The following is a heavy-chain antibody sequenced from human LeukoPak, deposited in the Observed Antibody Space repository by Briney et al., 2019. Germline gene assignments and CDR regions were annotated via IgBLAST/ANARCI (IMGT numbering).Heavy chain of an antibody. D-gene: IGHD2-15*01. CDR2: IYQDGSEK. CDR3: ARSSRTYCSGGFCYGWYFDL. Sequence: GGSLRLSCAASGFTFSTYWMTWVRQAPGKGLEWVANIYQDGSEKHYVDSVKGRFTISRDNAKNSRYLQMNSLRAEDTAVFYCARSSRTYCSGGFCYGWYFDLWGRGTLVTVSS. V-gene: IGHV3-7*01. J-gene: IGHJ2*01. CDR1: GFTFSTYW.